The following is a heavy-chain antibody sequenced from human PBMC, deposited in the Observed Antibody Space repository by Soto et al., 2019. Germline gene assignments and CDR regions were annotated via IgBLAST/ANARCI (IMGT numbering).Heavy chain of an antibody. CDR3: AKNGHPPYYYYGMDV. Sequence: ASVKVSCKASGYTFTGYYMHWVRQAPGQGLEWMGWINPNSGGTNYAQKFQGWVTMTIDRSTTTAYLELRSLTSDDTAVYYCAKNGHPPYYYYGMDVWGQGTTVTSP. CDR1: GYTFTGYY. V-gene: IGHV1-2*04. CDR2: INPNSGGT. J-gene: IGHJ6*02. D-gene: IGHD2-8*01.